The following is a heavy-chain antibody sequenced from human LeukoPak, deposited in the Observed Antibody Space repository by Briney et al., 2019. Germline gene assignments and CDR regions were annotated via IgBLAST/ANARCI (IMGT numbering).Heavy chain of an antibody. V-gene: IGHV1-2*02. D-gene: IGHD6-13*01. Sequence: ASVKVSCKASGYTFTGYYMHWVRQAPGQGLEWMGWINPNSGGTNYAQKFQGRVTMTRDTPISTAYMELSRLRSDDTAVYYCASSRFGIAAAAPKGGVDYWGQGTLVTVSS. J-gene: IGHJ4*02. CDR3: ASSRFGIAAAAPKGGVDY. CDR1: GYTFTGYY. CDR2: INPNSGGT.